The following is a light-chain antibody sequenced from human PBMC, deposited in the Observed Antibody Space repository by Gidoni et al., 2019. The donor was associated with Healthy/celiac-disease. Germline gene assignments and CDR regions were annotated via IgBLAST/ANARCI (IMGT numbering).Light chain of an antibody. J-gene: IGLJ1*01. CDR3: QAWDSSTAV. V-gene: IGLV3-1*01. CDR1: KLGDKY. CDR2: QDS. Sequence: SYELTQPPSVSVSPGKTANITCSGDKLGDKYACWYQQKPGQSPVLVIYQDSKRPSGIPERFSGSNSGNTATLTISGTQAMDEADYYCQAWDSSTAVFGTGTKVTVL.